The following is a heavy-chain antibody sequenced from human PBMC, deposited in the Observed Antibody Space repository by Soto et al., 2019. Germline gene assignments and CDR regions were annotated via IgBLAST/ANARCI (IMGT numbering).Heavy chain of an antibody. J-gene: IGHJ5*02. Sequence: EVQLVESGGGLVQPGGSVRLSCIASGFTFRTYWMAWVRQAPGKGPEWVANIKQDGSDKNYVDSVKGRFTISRDNAKNSLDLQMNSLTAQDTAVYYCARAGGYDYWSLFDPWGQGTLVTVSA. CDR3: ARAGGYDYWSLFDP. CDR2: IKQDGSDK. D-gene: IGHD3-3*01. V-gene: IGHV3-7*01. CDR1: GFTFRTYW.